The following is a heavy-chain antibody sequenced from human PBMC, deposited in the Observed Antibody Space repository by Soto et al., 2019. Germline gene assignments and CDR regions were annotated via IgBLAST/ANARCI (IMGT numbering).Heavy chain of an antibody. J-gene: IGHJ4*02. CDR2: FYHSANT. CDR3: ARDRGGRGRYSYGSGHFDY. D-gene: IGHD5-18*01. Sequence: PSETLSLTCAVSGGSVNSGGYSWTWLRQPPGQGREGVGYFYHSANTYSTPYLKRRVAISVDTSKIQFALQLSSVSAGDTSVYYGARDRGGRGRYSYGSGHFDYWGQGTLVTVSS. CDR1: GGSVNSGGYS. V-gene: IGHV4-30-2*01.